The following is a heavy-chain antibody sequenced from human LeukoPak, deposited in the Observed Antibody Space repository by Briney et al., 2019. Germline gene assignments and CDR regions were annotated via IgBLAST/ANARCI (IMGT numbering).Heavy chain of an antibody. Sequence: SQALSLTCAISGDSFSSNSAAWDWIRQSPSRGLEWLGRTYYRSKWYNDYAVSVKSRITINPDTSKNQFSLQLNSVTPEDTAVYYCARWVGATQAFDYWGQGTLVTVSS. CDR3: ARWVGATQAFDY. D-gene: IGHD1-26*01. CDR2: TYYRSKWYN. CDR1: GDSFSSNSAA. J-gene: IGHJ4*02. V-gene: IGHV6-1*01.